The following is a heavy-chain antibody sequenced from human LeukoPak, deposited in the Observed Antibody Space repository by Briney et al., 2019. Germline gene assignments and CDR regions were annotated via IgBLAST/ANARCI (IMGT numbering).Heavy chain of an antibody. CDR1: GGSFSGYY. Sequence: PSETLSLTCAVHGGSFSGYYWSWVRPPPGKGLEWIGEINHRGSTSYNPSLKSRLTISKDKFKNQFSLKLTSVTVADTAVYFCARVKAVAGTLPRLLDYWGQGTLVTVSS. V-gene: IGHV4-34*01. CDR2: INHRGST. D-gene: IGHD6-19*01. J-gene: IGHJ4*01. CDR3: ARVKAVAGTLPRLLDY.